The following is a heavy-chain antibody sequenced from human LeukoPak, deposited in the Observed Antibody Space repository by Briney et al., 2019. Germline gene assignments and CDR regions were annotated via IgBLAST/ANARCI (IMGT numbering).Heavy chain of an antibody. J-gene: IGHJ4*02. V-gene: IGHV3-23*01. CDR1: GFTFEKYV. CDR2: IYGSGVSI. Sequence: GGSLRLSRVASGFTFEKYVMNWVRQAPGKGLEWLATIYGSGVSISYADSVKGRFTISRDNSNNTLYLQMNSLRAEDTAMYFCAKDLGWELPAEAYWGQGVLVTVSS. CDR3: AKDLGWELPAEAY. D-gene: IGHD1-26*01.